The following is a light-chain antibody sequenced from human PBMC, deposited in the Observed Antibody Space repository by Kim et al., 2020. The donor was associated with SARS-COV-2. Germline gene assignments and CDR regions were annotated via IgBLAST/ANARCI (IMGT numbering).Light chain of an antibody. CDR1: QNIGND. CDR3: QQYYIFPLT. J-gene: IGKJ2*01. CDR2: ATS. V-gene: IGKV1-8*01. Sequence: AIRMTQSPSSLSASLGDRVTITCRASQNIGNDLAWYRQQPGKSPALLIYATSTLQTGVPSRFSGSGSGTDFSLTISRLQSEDYATYYCQQYYIFPLTFGQGTKLEI.